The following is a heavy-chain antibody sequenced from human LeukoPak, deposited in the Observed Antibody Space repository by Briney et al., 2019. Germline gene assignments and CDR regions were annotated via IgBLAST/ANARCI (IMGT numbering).Heavy chain of an antibody. J-gene: IGHJ4*02. D-gene: IGHD2-15*01. CDR2: INHSGST. V-gene: IGHV4-34*01. CDR3: AGSPIVVVVAARQKPFDY. CDR1: GGSFSGYY. Sequence: SETLSLTCAVYGGSFSGYYWSWIRQPPGKGLEWIGEINHSGSTNYNPSLKSRVTISVDTSKNRFSLKLSSVTAADTAVYYCAGSPIVVVVAARQKPFDYWGQGTLVTVSS.